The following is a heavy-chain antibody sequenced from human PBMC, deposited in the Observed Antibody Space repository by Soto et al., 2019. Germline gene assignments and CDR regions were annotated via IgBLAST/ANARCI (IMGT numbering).Heavy chain of an antibody. Sequence: PSETLSLTCTVSGGSISSSTYYWGWIRQPPGKGLEWIGSIYYSGSTYYNPSLKSRVTMSVDTSKNQFSLKLSSVTAADTAVYYCTRYFVGGTYYVDYWGQGTLVTVSS. V-gene: IGHV4-39*01. CDR3: TRYFVGGTYYVDY. CDR1: GGSISSSTYY. CDR2: IYYSGST. D-gene: IGHD1-26*01. J-gene: IGHJ4*02.